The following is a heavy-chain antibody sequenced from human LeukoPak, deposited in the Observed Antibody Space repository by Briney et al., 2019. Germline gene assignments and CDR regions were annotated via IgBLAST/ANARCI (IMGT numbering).Heavy chain of an antibody. V-gene: IGHV1-69*13. CDR1: GGTFSSYA. Sequence: GASVKVSCKASGGTFSSYAISWVRQAPGQGLEWMGGIIPIFGTANYAQKFQGRVTITADESTSTAYMELSSLRSEDTAVYYCARGARITMTYLDWFDPWGQGTLVTVSS. D-gene: IGHD3-22*01. CDR3: ARGARITMTYLDWFDP. CDR2: IIPIFGTA. J-gene: IGHJ5*02.